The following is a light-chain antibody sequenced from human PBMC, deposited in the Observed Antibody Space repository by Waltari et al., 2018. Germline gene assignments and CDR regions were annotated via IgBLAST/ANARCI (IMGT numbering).Light chain of an antibody. CDR1: NSDVGSFHL. Sequence: HSALTQPASVSGSPGQSVTISCTGTNSDVGSFHLVSWYQHHPGKAPKLMIYEVTKRPSGVSYRFSGSKSGNTASLTISGLQAEDEADYYCCSYAGSDNLVFGGGTKLTVL. CDR2: EVT. V-gene: IGLV2-23*02. CDR3: CSYAGSDNLV. J-gene: IGLJ2*01.